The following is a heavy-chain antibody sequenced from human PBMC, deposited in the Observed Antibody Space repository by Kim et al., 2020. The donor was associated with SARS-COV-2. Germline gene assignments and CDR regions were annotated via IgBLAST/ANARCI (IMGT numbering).Heavy chain of an antibody. CDR2: VTATGSTT. CDR1: VFTFNTYD. V-gene: IGHV3-23*01. D-gene: IGHD3-9*01. Sequence: GGSLRLSCAASVFTFNTYDMNWVRQAPGKGLEWVSTVTATGSTTYYADSVKGRFTISRDNSKNSLFLQMNSLGVEDTALYYCAKVSTGYSTDWGQGTLVT. J-gene: IGHJ1*01. CDR3: AKVSTGYSTD.